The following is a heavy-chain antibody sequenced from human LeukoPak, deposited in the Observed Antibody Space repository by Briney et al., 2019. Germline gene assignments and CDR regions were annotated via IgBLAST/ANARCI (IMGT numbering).Heavy chain of an antibody. CDR2: IYYSGST. D-gene: IGHD6-19*01. Sequence: SETPSLTCTVSSGSITSYSWSWIRQPPGKGLECIGYIYYSGSTNYNPSLKSRATISIDTSKKQFSLKLSSVTTADTAVYYCARWPSQSNLYSSGWYGDFWGQGTLVTVSS. CDR3: ARWPSQSNLYSSGWYGDF. J-gene: IGHJ4*02. CDR1: SGSITSYS. V-gene: IGHV4-59*01.